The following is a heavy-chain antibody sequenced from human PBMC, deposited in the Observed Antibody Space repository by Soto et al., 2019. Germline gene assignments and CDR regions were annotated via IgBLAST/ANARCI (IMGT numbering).Heavy chain of an antibody. CDR3: ARASTYYGSGPFDY. Sequence: SETLSLTCNVSGGSMNSYYWSWIRQPPGKGLEWIGYIYYTGNTRYNPSLNSRVTFSVDTSKNQLFLALSSVTAADTAIYYCARASTYYGSGPFDYWGQGALVTVSS. J-gene: IGHJ4*02. V-gene: IGHV4-59*01. D-gene: IGHD3-10*01. CDR1: GGSMNSYY. CDR2: IYYTGNT.